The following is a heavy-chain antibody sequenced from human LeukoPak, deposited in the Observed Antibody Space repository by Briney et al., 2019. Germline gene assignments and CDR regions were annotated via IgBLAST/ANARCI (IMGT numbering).Heavy chain of an antibody. Sequence: PSETLSLTCTVSGGSISSSSYYWSWIRQPPGKGLEWIGYSFYSGSTNYNPSLKSRVTISVDTSKNQFSLKLNYVTAADTAVYYCARDKGGFDYWGQGTLVTVSS. V-gene: IGHV4-61*01. J-gene: IGHJ4*02. CDR2: SFYSGST. CDR3: ARDKGGFDY. CDR1: GGSISSSSYY.